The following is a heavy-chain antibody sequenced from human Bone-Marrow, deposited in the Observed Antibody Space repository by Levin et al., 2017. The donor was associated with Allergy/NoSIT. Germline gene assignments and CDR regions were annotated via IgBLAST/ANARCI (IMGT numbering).Heavy chain of an antibody. CDR1: GFTFSSYG. J-gene: IGHJ3*02. V-gene: IGHV3-33*01. D-gene: IGHD3-22*01. Sequence: GGSLRLSCAASGFTFSSYGMHWVRQAPGKGLEWVAVIWYDGSNKYYADSVKGRFTISRDNSKNTLYLQMNSLRAEDTAVYYCARDWGVVVMDAFDIWGQGTMVTVSS. CDR2: IWYDGSNK. CDR3: ARDWGVVVMDAFDI.